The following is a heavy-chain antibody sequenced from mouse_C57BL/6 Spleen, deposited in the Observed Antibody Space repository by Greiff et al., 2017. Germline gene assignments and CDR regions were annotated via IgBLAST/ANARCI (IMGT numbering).Heavy chain of an antibody. CDR3: ARTESYYFDY. J-gene: IGHJ2*01. CDR1: GFTFSDYY. V-gene: IGHV5-16*01. Sequence: EVKVVESEGGLVQPGSSMKLSCTASGFTFSDYYMAWVRQVPEKGLEWVANINYDGSSTYYLDSLKSRFIISRDNAKNILYLQMSSLKSEDTATYYCARTESYYFDYWGQGTTLTVSS. CDR2: INYDGSST.